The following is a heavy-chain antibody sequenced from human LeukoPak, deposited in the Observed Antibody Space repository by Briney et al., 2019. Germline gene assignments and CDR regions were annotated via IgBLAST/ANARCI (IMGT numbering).Heavy chain of an antibody. CDR3: ARQVVVIKDVDY. Sequence: PSETLSLTCTVSGGSISSSSYYWGWIRQPPGKGLEWIGSIYYSGSTHYNPSLKSRVTISVDTSKNQFSLKLSSVTAADTAVYYCARQVVVIKDVDYWGQGTLVTVSS. V-gene: IGHV4-39*01. D-gene: IGHD3-22*01. CDR1: GGSISSSSYY. CDR2: IYYSGST. J-gene: IGHJ4*02.